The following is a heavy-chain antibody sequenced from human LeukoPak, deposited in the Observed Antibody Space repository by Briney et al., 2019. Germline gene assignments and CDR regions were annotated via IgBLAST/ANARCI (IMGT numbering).Heavy chain of an antibody. CDR3: AREFEGSASGAGY. D-gene: IGHD3-16*01. V-gene: IGHV3-21*01. CDR1: GFTFSRYS. J-gene: IGHJ4*02. CDR2: MSVSSGLI. Sequence: GGSLRLSSAASGFTFSRYSMNWVRQAPGKGLEWVSSMSVSSGLIYYADSVKGRFTVSRDNAKNSLYLQMNSLRADDTAVYYCAREFEGSASGAGYWGRGTLVTVSS.